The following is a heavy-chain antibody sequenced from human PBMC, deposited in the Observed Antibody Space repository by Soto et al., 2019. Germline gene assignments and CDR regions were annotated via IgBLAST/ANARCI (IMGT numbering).Heavy chain of an antibody. J-gene: IGHJ4*02. CDR1: GYAFTGYY. D-gene: IGHD5-18*01. Sequence: ASLKVSCKSSGYAFTGYYIHWVRQAPGQGLEWMGWINPNSGDTNYAQKFQGRVTMTRDTPFSTAYMELSSLRSDDTAVYYCATRYSYVHFWGQGTLVTVSS. V-gene: IGHV1-2*02. CDR3: ATRYSYVHF. CDR2: INPNSGDT.